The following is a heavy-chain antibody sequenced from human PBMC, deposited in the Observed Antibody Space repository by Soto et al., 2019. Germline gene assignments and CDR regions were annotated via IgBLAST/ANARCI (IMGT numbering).Heavy chain of an antibody. J-gene: IGHJ6*02. CDR3: ARVTDFWSGYPPPNYGMDV. CDR1: GFTFSSYE. V-gene: IGHV3-48*03. CDR2: ISSSGSTI. Sequence: GGSLRLSCAASGFTFSSYEMNWVRQAPGKGLEWVSYISSSGSTIYYADSVKGRFTISRDNAKNSLYLQMNSLRAEDTAVYYCARVTDFWSGYPPPNYGMDVWGQGTTVTVSS. D-gene: IGHD3-3*01.